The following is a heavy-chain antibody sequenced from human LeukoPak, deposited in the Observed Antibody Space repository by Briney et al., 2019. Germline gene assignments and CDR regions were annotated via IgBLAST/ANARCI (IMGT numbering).Heavy chain of an antibody. Sequence: GGSLRLSCAASGLTFRTYWMSWVRQAPGQGLEWVANVKHDGSEKYYVDSVKGRFTISRDNAKNSLYLQMNSLRAEDTAVYYCARDLVGAPNWFDPWGQGTLVTVSS. V-gene: IGHV3-7*03. CDR3: ARDLVGAPNWFDP. J-gene: IGHJ5*02. CDR2: VKHDGSEK. CDR1: GLTFRTYW. D-gene: IGHD1-26*01.